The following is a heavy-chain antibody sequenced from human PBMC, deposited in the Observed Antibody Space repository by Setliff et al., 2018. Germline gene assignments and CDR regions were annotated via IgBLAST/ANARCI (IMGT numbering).Heavy chain of an antibody. J-gene: IGHJ5*02. Sequence: PGGSLRLSCAASGFSFNNAWMSWVRQAPGKGLEWVGRLKSKIDGATTDYAAPVKGRFTISRDDSKNTLYLQMNSLKTEDTAVYYCTTGPRDSRNYLNWFNPWGQGTLVTVSS. CDR2: LKSKIDGATT. V-gene: IGHV3-15*01. D-gene: IGHD4-4*01. CDR3: TTGPRDSRNYLNWFNP. CDR1: GFSFNNAW.